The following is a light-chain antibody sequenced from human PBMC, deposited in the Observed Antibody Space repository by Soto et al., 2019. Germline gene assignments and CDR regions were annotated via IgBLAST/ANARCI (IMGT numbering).Light chain of an antibody. Sequence: DIQMPQPPSTLSASVGDIVTITCRASQSISSWLSWNGQKPGKAPKLLIYEASSLERRVPSRFSGSGSGTEFTLTISSLQPDDFATYDCQQYNSYSPQGTFGGGTKVEIK. CDR1: QSISSW. V-gene: IGKV1-5*01. J-gene: IGKJ4*01. CDR3: QQYNSYSPQGT. CDR2: EAS.